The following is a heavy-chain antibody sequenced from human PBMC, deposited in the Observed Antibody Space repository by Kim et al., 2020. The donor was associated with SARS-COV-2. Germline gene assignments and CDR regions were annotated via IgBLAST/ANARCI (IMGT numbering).Heavy chain of an antibody. V-gene: IGHV1-3*01. D-gene: IGHD6-19*01. CDR2: NT. J-gene: IGHJ4*02. Sequence: NTGYSRKFQASVSITRDTSATTAYLELSGLRSEDTAVYYCAREAVAGSFDHWGQGTLVTVSS. CDR3: AREAVAGSFDH.